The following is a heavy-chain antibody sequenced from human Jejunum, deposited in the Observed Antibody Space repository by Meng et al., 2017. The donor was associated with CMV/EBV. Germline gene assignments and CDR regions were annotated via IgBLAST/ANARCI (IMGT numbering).Heavy chain of an antibody. J-gene: IGHJ4*02. D-gene: IGHD3-10*01. V-gene: IGHV4-38-2*02. CDR2: FYQSGSP. CDR1: GYSIISGYY. CDR3: ARRSSHFNY. Sequence: LPGTVSGYSIISGYYCGWIRQPPGKGLEWIGSFYQSGSPNYNPSLKSRVTISVDTSKNQFSLSLNSVTAADTAVYYCARRSSHFNYWGQGLLVTVSS.